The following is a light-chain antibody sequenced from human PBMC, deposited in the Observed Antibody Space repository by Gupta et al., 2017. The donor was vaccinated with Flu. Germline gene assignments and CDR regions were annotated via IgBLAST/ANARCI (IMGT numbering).Light chain of an antibody. CDR3: QQYDNSMYT. CDR2: DAS. CDR1: HDISKY. J-gene: IGKJ2*01. V-gene: IGKV1-33*01. Sequence: DIQLTQSPSSLSASVGDRVTITCQASHDISKYLNWYQQKPGKAPELLIYDASLLDTGVPSRFSGSGSGTHFTFTISSMQPEDFATYYCQQYDNSMYTFGQGTKLEI.